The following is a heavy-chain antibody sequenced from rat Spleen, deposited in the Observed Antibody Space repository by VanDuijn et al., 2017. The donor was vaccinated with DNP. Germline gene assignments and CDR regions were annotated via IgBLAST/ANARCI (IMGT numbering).Heavy chain of an antibody. CDR1: GLSLTNYH. J-gene: IGHJ2*01. V-gene: IGHV2-72*01. CDR3: ARHTHVHYFDY. D-gene: IGHD3-2*01. CDR2: IWAGGIT. Sequence: QVQLKESGPGLVQPSQTLSLTCTVSGLSLTNYHLSWVRQPPGKSLVWMGTIWAGGITDYNSTVQSRLYISRDTSKSQVFLKMNSLQPEDTGTYYCARHTHVHYFDYWGQGVVVTVSS.